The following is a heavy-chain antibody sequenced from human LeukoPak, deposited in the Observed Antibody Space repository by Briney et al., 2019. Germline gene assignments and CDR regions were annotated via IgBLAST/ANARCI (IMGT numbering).Heavy chain of an antibody. D-gene: IGHD2-8*01. J-gene: IGHJ3*02. CDR1: GYTFAEYW. CDR3: ARRGPRYYGTNGVNWGPASALDI. V-gene: IGHV5-51*01. CDR2: IYPDDSET. Sequence: GGSLKISCKGSGYTFAEYWVAWVRQSPGKGLEWMGLIYPDDSETKYSPSFQGRFTISVDKSINSAYLQWDTVKTSDTATYYCARRGPRYYGTNGVNWGPASALDIWGQGTPVTVSS.